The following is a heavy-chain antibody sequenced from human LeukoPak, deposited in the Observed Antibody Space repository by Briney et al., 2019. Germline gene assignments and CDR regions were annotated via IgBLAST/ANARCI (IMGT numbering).Heavy chain of an antibody. CDR1: GFTFSSYG. D-gene: IGHD2-21*01. J-gene: IGHJ5*02. V-gene: IGHV3-23*01. CDR2: ISGSGGST. Sequence: GRSLRLSCAASGFTFSSYGMHWVRQAPGKGLEWVSAISGSGGSTYYADSVKGRFTISRDNSKNTLYLQMNSLRAEDTAVYYCASLINIVVVIAILLAWFDPWGQGTLVTVSS. CDR3: ASLINIVVVIAILLAWFDP.